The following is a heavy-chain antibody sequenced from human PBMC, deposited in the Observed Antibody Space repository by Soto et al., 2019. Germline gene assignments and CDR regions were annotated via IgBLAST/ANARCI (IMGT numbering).Heavy chain of an antibody. J-gene: IGHJ5*02. CDR1: GYTFTGYY. CDR2: INPNSGGT. Sequence: ASVKVSCKASGYTFTGYYMHWVRQAPGQGLEWMGWINPNSGGTNYAQKFQGRVTMTRDTSINTAYMELSRLRSDDTAVYYCAPGGRIAARPNWFDPWGQGTLVTVSS. D-gene: IGHD6-6*01. V-gene: IGHV1-2*02. CDR3: APGGRIAARPNWFDP.